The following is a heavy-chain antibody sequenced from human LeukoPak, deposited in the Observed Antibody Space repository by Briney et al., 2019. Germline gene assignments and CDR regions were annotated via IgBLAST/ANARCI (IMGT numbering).Heavy chain of an antibody. Sequence: GGSLRLSCAASGFTVSSNYMSWVRQAPGKGLEWFSVIYSGGSTYYADSVKGRFTISRDNSKNSLYLQMNSLRAGDTAVYYCARGSPSEQQLVRDWYFDLWGRGTLVTVSS. J-gene: IGHJ2*01. CDR3: ARGSPSEQQLVRDWYFDL. CDR1: GFTVSSNY. D-gene: IGHD6-13*01. CDR2: IYSGGST. V-gene: IGHV3-53*01.